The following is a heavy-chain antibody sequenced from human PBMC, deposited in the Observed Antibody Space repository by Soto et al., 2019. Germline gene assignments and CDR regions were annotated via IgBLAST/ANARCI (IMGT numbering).Heavy chain of an antibody. J-gene: IGHJ6*02. CDR3: AKDIVPVDGQWSEGMDV. V-gene: IGHV3-23*01. CDR1: GFTFSSYA. D-gene: IGHD2-15*01. CDR2: ISGSGGST. Sequence: EVQLLESGGGLVQPGGSLRLSCAASGFTFSSYAMSWVRQAPGKGLEWVSAISGSGGSTYYADSVKGRLTISRDNSKNTLYLQMNSLKAEDTAVNYCAKDIVPVDGQWSEGMDVWGQGTTVTVSS.